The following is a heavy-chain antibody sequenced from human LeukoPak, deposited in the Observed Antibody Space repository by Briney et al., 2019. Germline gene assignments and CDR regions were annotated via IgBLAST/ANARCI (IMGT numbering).Heavy chain of an antibody. CDR3: ARHEGGSYSLFDY. CDR2: INHSGST. V-gene: IGHV4-38-2*02. CDR1: GYSISSGYY. Sequence: SETLSLTCTVSGYSISSGYYWGWIRQPPGKGLEWIGEINHSGSTNYNPSLKSRVTISVDTSKNQFSLKLSSVTAADTAVYYCARHEGGSYSLFDYWGQGTLVTVSS. J-gene: IGHJ4*02. D-gene: IGHD1-26*01.